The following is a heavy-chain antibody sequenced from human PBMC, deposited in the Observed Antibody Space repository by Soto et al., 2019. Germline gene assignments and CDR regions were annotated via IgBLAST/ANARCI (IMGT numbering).Heavy chain of an antibody. D-gene: IGHD6-6*01. CDR1: GFTFSSYG. J-gene: IGHJ6*02. CDR2: IWYDGSNK. CDR3: ARIKWSSSSPPLGYYYGMDV. Sequence: GGSLRLSCAASGFTFSSYGMHWVRQAPGKGLEWVAVIWYDGSNKYYADSVKGRFTISRDNSKNTLYLQMNSLRAEDTAVYYCARIKWSSSSPPLGYYYGMDVWGQGTTVTVSS. V-gene: IGHV3-33*01.